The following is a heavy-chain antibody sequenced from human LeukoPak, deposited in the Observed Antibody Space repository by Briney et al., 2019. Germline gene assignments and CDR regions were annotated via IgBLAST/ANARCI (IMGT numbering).Heavy chain of an antibody. CDR1: GYXLTELS. D-gene: IGHD6-19*01. V-gene: IGHV1-24*01. J-gene: IGHJ4*02. CDR2: FDPEDGEI. CDR3: ATSIAVAANGFDY. Sequence: ASVKVSCKVSGYXLTELSMHWVRQAPGKGLEWMGGFDPEDGEIIYAQKFQGRVTMTEDTSTDTAYMELSSLRSEDTAVYYCATSIAVAANGFDYWGQGTQVTVSS.